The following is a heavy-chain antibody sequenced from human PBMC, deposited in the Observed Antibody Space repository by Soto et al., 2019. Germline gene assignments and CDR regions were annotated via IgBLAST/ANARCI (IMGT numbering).Heavy chain of an antibody. Sequence: GGSLRLSCAASGFTFSSYAMSWVRQAPGKGLEWVSAISGSGCSTYYADSVKGRFTISRDNSKNTLYLQMNSLRAEDTAVYYCANFGGSGLDAFDIWGQGTMVTVSS. CDR3: ANFGGSGLDAFDI. J-gene: IGHJ3*02. V-gene: IGHV3-23*01. CDR1: GFTFSSYA. D-gene: IGHD3-16*01. CDR2: ISGSGCST.